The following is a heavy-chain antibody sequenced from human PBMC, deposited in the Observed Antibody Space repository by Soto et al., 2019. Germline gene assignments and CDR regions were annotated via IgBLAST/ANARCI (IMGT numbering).Heavy chain of an antibody. CDR3: AATGYTYGYHFDH. CDR1: GYTFTSYW. V-gene: IGHV5-10-1*01. D-gene: IGHD5-18*01. Sequence: GESLKISCKGSGYTFTSYWITWVRQMPGKGLEWMGRIDPSDSSTNYSPSFQGHVTISTDKSITTAHLQWSSLQVSDTAMYYCAATGYTYGYHFDHWGQGPQVTVSS. J-gene: IGHJ4*02. CDR2: IDPSDSST.